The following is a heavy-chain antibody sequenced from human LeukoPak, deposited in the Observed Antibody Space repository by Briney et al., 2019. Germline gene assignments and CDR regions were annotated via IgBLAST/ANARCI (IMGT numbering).Heavy chain of an antibody. D-gene: IGHD3-22*01. CDR3: AKEKPNYYDSSGYYFDY. Sequence: GGSLRLSCAASGFTFSSYGMHWVRQAPGKGLEWVAVISYDGSNKYYADSVKGRFTISRDNSKNTLYLQMNSLRAEDTAVYYCAKEKPNYYDSSGYYFDYWGQGTLVTVSS. CDR2: ISYDGSNK. J-gene: IGHJ4*02. V-gene: IGHV3-30*18. CDR1: GFTFSSYG.